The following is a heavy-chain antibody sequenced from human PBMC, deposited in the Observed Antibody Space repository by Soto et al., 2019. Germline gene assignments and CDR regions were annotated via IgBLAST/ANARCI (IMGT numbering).Heavy chain of an antibody. V-gene: IGHV4-59*08. Sequence: SETLSLTCTVSGGSISSYYWIWIRQPPGKGLEWIGYIYYSGSTNYNPSLKSRVTISVDTSKNQFSLKLSSVTAADTAVYYCARRVAAAGRLYYYYYYMDVWVKGTTVTVSS. CDR3: ARRVAAAGRLYYYYYYMDV. CDR1: GGSISSYY. J-gene: IGHJ6*03. CDR2: IYYSGST. D-gene: IGHD6-13*01.